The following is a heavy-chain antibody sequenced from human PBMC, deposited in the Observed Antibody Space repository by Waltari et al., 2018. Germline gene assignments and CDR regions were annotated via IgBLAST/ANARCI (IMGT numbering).Heavy chain of an antibody. CDR1: GGSFSGYY. V-gene: IGHV4-34*01. CDR2: INHSGST. CDR3: VRRPSGGGTTYHYYYYGMDV. J-gene: IGHJ6*02. Sequence: QVQLQQWGAGLLKPSETLSPTCAVYGGSFSGYYWSRLRQPPGKGLEWIGEINHSGSTNYNPSRKSRVTISVDTSKNQFSLKLSSVTAADTAVYYCVRRPSGGGTTYHYYYYGMDVWGQGTTVTVSS. D-gene: IGHD1-7*01.